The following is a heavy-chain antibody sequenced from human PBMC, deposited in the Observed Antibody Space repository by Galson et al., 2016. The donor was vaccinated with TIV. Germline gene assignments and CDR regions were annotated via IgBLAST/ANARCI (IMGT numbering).Heavy chain of an antibody. V-gene: IGHV3-74*01. CDR1: GFTFSSSW. CDR2: ISTDGSSA. CDR3: AREHRYNWNYFYYYYMDV. J-gene: IGHJ6*03. Sequence: SLRLSCAASGFTFSSSWIHWVRQTPGKGLVWVSRISTDGSSANYADSVEGRFTISRDNAKNSLYLQMNSLRAEDTAVYYCAREHRYNWNYFYYYYMDVWGRGTTVTVSS. D-gene: IGHD1-20*01.